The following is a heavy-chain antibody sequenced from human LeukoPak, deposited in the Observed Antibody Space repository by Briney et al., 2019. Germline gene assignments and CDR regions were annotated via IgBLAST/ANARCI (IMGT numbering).Heavy chain of an antibody. CDR2: INHSGST. CDR1: GGSFSGYY. CDR3: ARGPGGSPAGDAFDI. Sequence: SETLSLTCAVYGGSFSGYYWSWIRQPPGKGLEWIGEINHSGSTNYNPSLKSRVTISVDTSKNQFSLKLSSVTAADTAVYYCARGPGGSPAGDAFDIWGQGTMVTVSS. J-gene: IGHJ3*02. V-gene: IGHV4-34*01. D-gene: IGHD1-26*01.